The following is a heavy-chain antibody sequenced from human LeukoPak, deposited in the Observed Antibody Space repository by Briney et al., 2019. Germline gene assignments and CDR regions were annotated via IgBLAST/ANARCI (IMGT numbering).Heavy chain of an antibody. Sequence: PGGSLRLSCAASGFTFNEYYMSWIRQAPGKGLEWVSHISDGGAYTKYADSVKGRFTNSRDNAKNSLYLQMNSLTAADTAVYYCARVRTNSWYSDSWGQGTLITVSS. CDR2: ISDGGAYT. J-gene: IGHJ4*02. CDR3: ARVRTNSWYSDS. CDR1: GFTFNEYY. D-gene: IGHD6-13*01. V-gene: IGHV3-11*06.